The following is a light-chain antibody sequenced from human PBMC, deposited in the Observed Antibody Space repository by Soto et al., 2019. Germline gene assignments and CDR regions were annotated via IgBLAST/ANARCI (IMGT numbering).Light chain of an antibody. J-gene: IGKJ2*01. CDR1: QSVSSSY. CDR2: GAS. Sequence: EIVLTQSPGTLSLSPGERATLSCRASQSVSSSYLAWYQQKPGQAPRLLLYGASSRPTGIPDRFSGSGSGTDFTRTISRLEPEDFAVYYCQQYGSSLYTFGQGTKVEIK. V-gene: IGKV3-20*01. CDR3: QQYGSSLYT.